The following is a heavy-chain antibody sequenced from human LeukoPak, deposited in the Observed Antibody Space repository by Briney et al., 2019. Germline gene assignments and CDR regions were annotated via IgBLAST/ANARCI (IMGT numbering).Heavy chain of an antibody. CDR1: GYSISSGYY. J-gene: IGHJ5*02. CDR3: AREGNPMVRGVIHDSRFRFDP. Sequence: SETLSLTCTVSGYSISSGYYWGWIRQPPGKGLEWIGSIYHSGSTYYNPSLKSRVTMSVDTSKNQFSLKLSSVTAADTAVYYCAREGNPMVRGVIHDSRFRFDPWGQGTLVTVSS. CDR2: IYHSGST. D-gene: IGHD3-10*01. V-gene: IGHV4-38-2*02.